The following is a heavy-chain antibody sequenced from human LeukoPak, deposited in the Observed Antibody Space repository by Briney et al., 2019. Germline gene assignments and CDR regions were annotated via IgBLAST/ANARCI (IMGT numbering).Heavy chain of an antibody. CDR2: IYPGDSDT. CDR1: GYSFTSYW. Sequence: GESLKISCKGSGYSFTSYWIGWVRQMPGKGLEWMGIIYPGDSDTRYSPSFQGQVTISADKSISTAYLHWSSLKASDTAMYYCARGRNSDNYDSSGYYYGTYYFDYWGQGTLVTVSS. D-gene: IGHD3-22*01. V-gene: IGHV5-51*01. J-gene: IGHJ4*02. CDR3: ARGRNSDNYDSSGYYYGTYYFDY.